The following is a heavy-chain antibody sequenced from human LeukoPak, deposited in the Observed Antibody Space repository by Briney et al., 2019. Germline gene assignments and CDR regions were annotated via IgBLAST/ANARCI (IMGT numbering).Heavy chain of an antibody. D-gene: IGHD1-7*01. CDR1: GFTFSSYD. J-gene: IGHJ4*02. CDR3: ARGPIVGITETKGYFDY. Sequence: GGSLRLSCAASGFTFSSYDMHWVRQATGRGLGWVSSIGTAADTYYPGSVKGRFTISRENPKNSLYLQMSSLRAGDTAVYYCARGPIVGITETKGYFDYWGQGILVTVSS. CDR2: IGTAADT. V-gene: IGHV3-13*01.